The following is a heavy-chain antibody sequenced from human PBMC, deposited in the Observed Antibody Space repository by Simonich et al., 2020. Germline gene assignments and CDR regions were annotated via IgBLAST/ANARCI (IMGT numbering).Heavy chain of an antibody. Sequence: QVQLVQSGAEVKKPGASVKVSCKASGYTFTSYGISWVRQAPGQGLVWMGWNSAYNGNTNDAQKLQGRVTMTTDTSTSTAYRELRSLRSDDTAVYYCARSTTGTTAFDIWGQGTMVTVSS. CDR2: NSAYNGNT. V-gene: IGHV1-18*01. J-gene: IGHJ3*02. CDR1: GYTFTSYG. CDR3: ARSTTGTTAFDI. D-gene: IGHD1-1*01.